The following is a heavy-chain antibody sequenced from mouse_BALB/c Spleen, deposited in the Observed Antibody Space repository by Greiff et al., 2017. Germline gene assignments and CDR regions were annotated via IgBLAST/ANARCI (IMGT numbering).Heavy chain of an antibody. J-gene: IGHJ2*01. V-gene: IGHV1-7*01. Sequence: VKLMESGAELAKPGASVKMSCKASGYTFTSYWMHWVKQRPGQGLEWIGYINPSTGYTEYNQKFKDKATLTADKSSSTAYMQLSSLTSEDSAVYYGARLRITTRGGGFDYWGQGTTLTVSS. D-gene: IGHD2-4*01. CDR3: ARLRITTRGGGFDY. CDR1: GYTFTSYW. CDR2: INPSTGYT.